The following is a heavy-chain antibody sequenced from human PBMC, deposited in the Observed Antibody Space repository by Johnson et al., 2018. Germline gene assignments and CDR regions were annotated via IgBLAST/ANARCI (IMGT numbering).Heavy chain of an antibody. D-gene: IGHD5-18*01. Sequence: QVQLVQSGGGVVQPGRSLRLSCAASGFPFSSYAMHWVRQAPGKGLEWVALISYDGSQKFYADSVKGRLTISRDNSKNTLYLQMNSLRAEETAVYYCARASGYSYVYSDYYMDVWGKGTTVTVSS. V-gene: IGHV3-30*04. J-gene: IGHJ6*03. CDR2: ISYDGSQK. CDR3: ARASGYSYVYSDYYMDV. CDR1: GFPFSSYA.